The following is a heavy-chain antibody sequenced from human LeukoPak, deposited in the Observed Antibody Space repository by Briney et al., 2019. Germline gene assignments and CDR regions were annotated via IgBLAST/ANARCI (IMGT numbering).Heavy chain of an antibody. CDR2: VSGSGGAT. J-gene: IGHJ6*03. CDR1: GFTFNNYA. D-gene: IGHD1-1*01. V-gene: IGHV3-23*01. CDR3: AKNRGGTYKYYMDV. Sequence: PGGSLRLSCAASGFTFNNYAMSWVRQAPGMGLGWLSYVSGSGGATYYAASVKGRFTISRDNSKNTVYLQMGSLRAEDTAVYYCAKNRGGTYKYYMDVWGNGTTVTVSS.